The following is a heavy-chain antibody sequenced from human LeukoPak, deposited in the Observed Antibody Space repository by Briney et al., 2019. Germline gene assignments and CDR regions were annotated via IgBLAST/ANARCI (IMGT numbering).Heavy chain of an antibody. CDR1: GFTFSSYS. CDR2: ISSSSSYI. CDR3: AREDCSSTRCYAVFDAFDI. Sequence: GGSLRLSCAASGFTFSSYSMNWVRQAPGKGLEWVSSISSSSSYIYYADSVKGRFTISRDNAKNSLYLQMNSLRAEDTAVYYCAREDCSSTRCYAVFDAFDIWGQGTMVTVSS. D-gene: IGHD2-2*01. J-gene: IGHJ3*02. V-gene: IGHV3-21*01.